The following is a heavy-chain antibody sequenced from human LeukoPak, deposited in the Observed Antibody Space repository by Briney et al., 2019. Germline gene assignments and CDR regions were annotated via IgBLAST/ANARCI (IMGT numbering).Heavy chain of an antibody. Sequence: GGSLRLSCAASGFTFSSYAMSWVRQAPGKGLEWVSAISGSGGSTYYADSVKGRFTISRDNSKNTLYLQTNSLRAEDTAVYYCAKSLGATLDAFDIWGQGTMVTVSS. J-gene: IGHJ3*02. D-gene: IGHD1-26*01. CDR1: GFTFSSYA. V-gene: IGHV3-23*01. CDR3: AKSLGATLDAFDI. CDR2: ISGSGGST.